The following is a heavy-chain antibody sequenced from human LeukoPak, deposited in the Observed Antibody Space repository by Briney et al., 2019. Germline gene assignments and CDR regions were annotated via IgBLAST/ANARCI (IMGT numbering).Heavy chain of an antibody. CDR1: GGTXSSYA. J-gene: IGHJ4*02. Sequence: SVKVSCKASGGTXSSYAISGVRQAPGQGLEWMGRIIPILGIANYAQKFQGRVTITADKSTSTAYMELSSLRSEDTAVYYCARVSGHYFDYWGQGTLVTVSS. D-gene: IGHD7-27*01. CDR2: IIPILGIA. V-gene: IGHV1-69*04. CDR3: ARVSGHYFDY.